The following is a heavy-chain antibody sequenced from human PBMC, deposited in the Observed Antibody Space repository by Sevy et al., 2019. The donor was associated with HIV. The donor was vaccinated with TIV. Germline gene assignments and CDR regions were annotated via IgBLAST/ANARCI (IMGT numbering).Heavy chain of an antibody. D-gene: IGHD3-16*01. Sequence: GGSLRLSCAASGFIFSSYSMNWVRQAPGKGLEWISYISTGSTTIYYADSVKGLFTVSRDNARSSLFLQMNSLRDEDTAVYYCAIDPRDGGDYWGQGTLVTVSS. CDR1: GFIFSSYS. J-gene: IGHJ4*02. CDR3: AIDPRDGGDY. V-gene: IGHV3-48*02. CDR2: ISTGSTTI.